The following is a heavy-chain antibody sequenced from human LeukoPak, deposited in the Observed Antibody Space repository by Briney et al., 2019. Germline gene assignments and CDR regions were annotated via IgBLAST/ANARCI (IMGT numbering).Heavy chain of an antibody. D-gene: IGHD3-9*01. Sequence: SETLSLTCTVSGGSISSGGYYWSWIRQHPGKGLEWIGYIYYSGSTYYNPSLKSRVTLSMDTSKNQFSLKLRSVTAADTAVYFCARFPYFEGFDYWGQGTQVIVSS. CDR3: ARFPYFEGFDY. J-gene: IGHJ4*02. V-gene: IGHV4-31*03. CDR1: GGSISSGGYY. CDR2: IYYSGST.